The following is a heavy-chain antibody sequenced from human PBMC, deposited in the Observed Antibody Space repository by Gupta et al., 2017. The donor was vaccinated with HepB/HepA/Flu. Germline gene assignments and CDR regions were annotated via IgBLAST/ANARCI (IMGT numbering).Heavy chain of an antibody. Sequence: QLQLQESGPGLVKPSATLSLTCTVSGGPISSTSYYWGWIRQPPGKGLEWIGSIYYSGSTYYNPSLKSRVTISVDTSKNQFSLKLSSVTAADTAVYYCARLVRRWAAAGTGGLDYWGQGTLVTVSS. CDR3: ARLVRRWAAAGTGGLDY. CDR1: GGPISSTSYY. J-gene: IGHJ4*02. D-gene: IGHD6-13*01. CDR2: IYYSGST. V-gene: IGHV4-39*01.